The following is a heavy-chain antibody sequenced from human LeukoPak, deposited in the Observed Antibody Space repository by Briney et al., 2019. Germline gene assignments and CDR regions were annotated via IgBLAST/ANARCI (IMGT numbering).Heavy chain of an antibody. J-gene: IGHJ4*02. CDR1: GGSISSSSYY. CDR3: ARVPSPRAWNIWQFDY. CDR2: IYYSGST. D-gene: IGHD1/OR15-1a*01. Sequence: PSETLSLTCTVSGGSISSSSYYWGWIRQPPGKGLEWIGSIYYSGSTYYNPSLKSRVTISVDTSKNQFSLKLSSVTAADTAVYYCARVPSPRAWNIWQFDYWGQGTLVTVSS. V-gene: IGHV4-39*07.